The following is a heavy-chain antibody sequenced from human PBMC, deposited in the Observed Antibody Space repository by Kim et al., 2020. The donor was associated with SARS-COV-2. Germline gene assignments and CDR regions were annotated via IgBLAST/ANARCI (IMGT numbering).Heavy chain of an antibody. CDR3: ARDAQYYDFWSGYLGGSGRGYYYYYMDV. V-gene: IGHV3-33*01. Sequence: GGSLRLSCAASGFTFSSYGMHWVRLAPGKGLEWVAVIWYDGSNKYYADSVKGRFTISRDNSKNTLYLQMNSLRAEDTAVYYCARDAQYYDFWSGYLGGSGRGYYYYYMDVWGKGTTVTVSS. J-gene: IGHJ6*03. D-gene: IGHD3-3*01. CDR2: IWYDGSNK. CDR1: GFTFSSYG.